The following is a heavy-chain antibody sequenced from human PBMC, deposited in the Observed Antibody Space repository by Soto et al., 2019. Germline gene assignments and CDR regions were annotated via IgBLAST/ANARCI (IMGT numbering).Heavy chain of an antibody. CDR3: SRRVVGSTGDY. CDR2: IRSKTNSFAT. J-gene: IGHJ4*02. Sequence: EVQLVESGGGLVQPGGSLKLSCAASGFTFSGSAIHWVRQASGKGLEWVGRIRSKTNSFATAYAASVNGRFTISRDDSKNTAYLQMNSLKTEDTAVYYCSRRVVGSTGDYWGQGTLVTVSS. D-gene: IGHD1-26*01. CDR1: GFTFSGSA. V-gene: IGHV3-73*02.